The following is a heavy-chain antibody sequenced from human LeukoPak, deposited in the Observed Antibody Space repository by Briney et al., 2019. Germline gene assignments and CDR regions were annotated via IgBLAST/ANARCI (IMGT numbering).Heavy chain of an antibody. Sequence: GGSLRLSCAASGFTFANYWMHWVRQAPGMGLVWVSRLPPDELGIIYADSVKGRFTVSRDNAKNTVYLQMNNLRVDDTAMYYCVGTIASRGSEYWGQGALVTVSS. V-gene: IGHV3-74*01. CDR2: LPPDELGI. CDR1: GFTFANYW. CDR3: VGTIASRGSEY. J-gene: IGHJ4*02. D-gene: IGHD6-6*01.